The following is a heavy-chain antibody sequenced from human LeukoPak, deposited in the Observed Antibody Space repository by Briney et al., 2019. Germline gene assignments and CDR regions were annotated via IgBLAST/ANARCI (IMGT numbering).Heavy chain of an antibody. Sequence: PGGSLRLSCEASGFTLGTHAMNWMRQTPGKGLEWLSVISGDVQTTTYSSSVKGRFTISRDNSKNTLYLEMNSLRVDDTAIYYCAKDGYYSAANHFARLHFDLWGRGTWVTVSS. CDR2: ISGDVQTT. V-gene: IGHV3-23*01. D-gene: IGHD3-3*01. J-gene: IGHJ2*01. CDR3: AKDGYYSAANHFARLHFDL. CDR1: GFTLGTHA.